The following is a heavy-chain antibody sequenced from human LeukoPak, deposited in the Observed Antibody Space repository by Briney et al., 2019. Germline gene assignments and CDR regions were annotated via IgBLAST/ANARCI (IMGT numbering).Heavy chain of an antibody. CDR3: AKLTLNTNCTNGVCWNWFDP. Sequence: PGGPLRLSCTASGFTFSSYGMHWVRQAPGKGLEWVAFIRYDGSNKYYADSVKGRFTISRDNSKNTLYLQMNSLRAEDTAVYYCAKLTLNTNCTNGVCWNWFDPWGQGTLVTVSS. CDR1: GFTFSSYG. D-gene: IGHD2-8*01. CDR2: IRYDGSNK. J-gene: IGHJ5*02. V-gene: IGHV3-30*02.